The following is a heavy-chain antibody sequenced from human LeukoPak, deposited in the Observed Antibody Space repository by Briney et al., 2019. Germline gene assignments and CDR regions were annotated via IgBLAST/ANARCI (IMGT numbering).Heavy chain of an antibody. CDR1: GFTFSSYN. V-gene: IGHV3-48*04. D-gene: IGHD3-10*02. J-gene: IGHJ6*04. CDR2: ITTSGSTI. Sequence: GGSLRLSCAASGFTFSSYNMNWVRQAPGKGLEWVSYITTSGSTIYYADSVKGPFTISRDNAKNSLYLQMNSLRAEDTAVYYRAELGITMIGCVWGKGTTVTISS. CDR3: AELGITMIGCV.